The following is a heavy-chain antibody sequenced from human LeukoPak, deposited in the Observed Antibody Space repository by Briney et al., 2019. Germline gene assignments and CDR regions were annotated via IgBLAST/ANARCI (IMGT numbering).Heavy chain of an antibody. CDR2: INEDGSVQ. CDR1: GLIISVYW. Sequence: PGGSLRLSCAASGLIISVYWMNWVRQVPGKGMEGVANINEDGSVQDYVDSVRGRFTISRDNAKNSVNWRRSTRSVEDTAVYYCASRESSMARSHWGQGTLVTVSS. J-gene: IGHJ4*02. V-gene: IGHV3-7*01. CDR3: ASRESSMARSH. D-gene: IGHD3-10*01.